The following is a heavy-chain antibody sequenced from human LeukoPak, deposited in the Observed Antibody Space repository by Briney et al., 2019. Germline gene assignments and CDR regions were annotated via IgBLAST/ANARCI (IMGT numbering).Heavy chain of an antibody. D-gene: IGHD6-6*01. Sequence: GGYLTLSCAASGFTFSSYALSWVGQAQGQGLEWVSGISGSGGSTYYADSVKGRFTIARDNSKNSLYLQMNSLRAEDTAVYYCAKLYSSSSLTPEYFQHWGQGTLVTVSS. CDR1: GFTFSSYA. J-gene: IGHJ1*01. CDR2: ISGSGGST. V-gene: IGHV3-23*01. CDR3: AKLYSSSSLTPEYFQH.